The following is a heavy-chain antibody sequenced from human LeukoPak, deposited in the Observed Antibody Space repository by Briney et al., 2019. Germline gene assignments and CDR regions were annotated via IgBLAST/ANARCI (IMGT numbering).Heavy chain of an antibody. V-gene: IGHV3-23*01. D-gene: IGHD2-8*01. J-gene: IGHJ4*02. CDR1: GFTFSSYG. CDR2: ISGSGGNV. Sequence: GGSLRLSCAASGFTFSSYGMHWVRQAPGKGLEWVSGISGSGGNVYYTDSVKGRFSISRDDSTNTLYLQMSSLRVEDTAIYYCAKQTTNGGYSPADYWGQGTLVTVSS. CDR3: AKQTTNGGYSPADY.